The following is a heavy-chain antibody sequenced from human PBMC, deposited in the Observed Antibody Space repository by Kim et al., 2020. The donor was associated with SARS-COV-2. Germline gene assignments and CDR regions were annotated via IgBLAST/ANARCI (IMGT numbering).Heavy chain of an antibody. J-gene: IGHJ3*02. V-gene: IGHV3-23*01. CDR2: IRGGGAVT. Sequence: GGSLRLSCAASGFTFSNYAMSWVRQAPGKGLEWVSYIRGGGAVTHYAGSVKGRYTISRDNFKNTLYLQVDSLRAEDTAVYYCAKCHSDWGNDAFDTWGLGTMVTVSS. CDR3: AKCHSDWGNDAFDT. CDR1: GFTFSNYA. D-gene: IGHD3-16*01.